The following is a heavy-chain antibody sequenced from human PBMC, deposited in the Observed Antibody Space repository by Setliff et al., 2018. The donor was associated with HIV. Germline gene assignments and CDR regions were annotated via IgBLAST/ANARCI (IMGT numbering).Heavy chain of an antibody. D-gene: IGHD6-13*01. V-gene: IGHV1-8*02. J-gene: IGHJ6*03. Sequence: ASVKVSCKTSGYTFVSSHINWARQATGQGLEWMGWINPNSGDTGLAPKFQGRVTLTSNTSISTAYMQLSSLTSEDTAVYYCARATPSIVAAGDYYHFYVDVWGKGSTVTVSS. CDR1: GYTFVSSH. CDR2: INPNSGDT. CDR3: ARATPSIVAAGDYYHFYVDV.